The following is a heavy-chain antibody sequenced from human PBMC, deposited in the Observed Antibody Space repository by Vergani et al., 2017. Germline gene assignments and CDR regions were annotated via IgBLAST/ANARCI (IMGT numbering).Heavy chain of an antibody. V-gene: IGHV3-74*02. D-gene: IGHD2-21*02. CDR2: INSDGSST. J-gene: IGHJ6*02. CDR3: ARVGDLAYCGGDGYSVNYYYYGMDV. Sequence: EVQLVESGGGLVQPGGSLRLSCAASGFTFSSYWMNWVRQAPGKGLVWVSRINSDGSSTSYADSVKGRFTISRDNAKNSLYLQMNSLRAEDTAVYYCARVGDLAYCGGDGYSVNYYYYGMDVWGQGTTVTVSS. CDR1: GFTFSSYW.